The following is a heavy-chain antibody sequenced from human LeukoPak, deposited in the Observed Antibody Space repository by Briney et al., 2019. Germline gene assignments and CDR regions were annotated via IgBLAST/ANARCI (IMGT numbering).Heavy chain of an antibody. Sequence: PGGSLRLSCAASGFTFSSYGIDWVRQAPGKGLEWVAFIRKDGTNKYYSASVKGRFTISRDNSKHTLYLQMTSLRVEDTAVYYCTIPTGPAVLIDYWGPGTLVTVSS. CDR3: TIPTGPAVLIDY. CDR1: GFTFSSYG. CDR2: IRKDGTNK. D-gene: IGHD2-2*01. J-gene: IGHJ4*02. V-gene: IGHV3-30*02.